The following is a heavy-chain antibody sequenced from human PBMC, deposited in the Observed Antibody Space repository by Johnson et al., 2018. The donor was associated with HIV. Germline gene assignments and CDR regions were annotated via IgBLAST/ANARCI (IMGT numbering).Heavy chain of an antibody. CDR3: ARESGHAFDI. CDR2: MGTAGDR. J-gene: IGHJ3*02. Sequence: VQLVESGGGVVQPGGSLTLSCAASGFTFSNSDMHWVRQPTGQGLDWVSGMGTAGDRHYADSVNGRFTVSRDNSKNTLYLQMNSLRAEDTAVYYCARESGHAFDIWGQGTVVTVSS. D-gene: IGHD3-3*01. V-gene: IGHV3-13*01. CDR1: GFTFSNSD.